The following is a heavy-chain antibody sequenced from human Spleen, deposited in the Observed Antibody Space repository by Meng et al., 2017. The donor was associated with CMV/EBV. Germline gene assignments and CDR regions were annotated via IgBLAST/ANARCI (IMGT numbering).Heavy chain of an antibody. CDR1: GYTFTGYY. CDR2: INTNSGGT. J-gene: IGHJ6*02. Sequence: ASVKVSCKASGYTFTGYYMHWVRQAPGQGLEWMGWINTNSGGTNYAQKFQGRVTMTRDTSIATAFMELRRVTHDDTALYYRARTYDIVKYGMDVWGQGTAVTVSS. V-gene: IGHV1-2*02. CDR3: ARTYDIVKYGMDV. D-gene: IGHD3-9*01.